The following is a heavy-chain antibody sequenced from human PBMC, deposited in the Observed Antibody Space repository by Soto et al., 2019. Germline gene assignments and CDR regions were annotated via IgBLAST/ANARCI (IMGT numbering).Heavy chain of an antibody. J-gene: IGHJ5*02. D-gene: IGHD3-3*01. CDR1: GGSISSYY. CDR2: IYTSGST. V-gene: IGHV4-4*07. Sequence: PSETLSLTCTVSGGSISSYYWSWIRQPAGKGLEWIGRIYTSGSTNYNPSLKSRVTMSVDTSKNQFSLKLSSVTAAGTAVYYCARLLASYDFWTRFDPWGQGTLVTVSS. CDR3: ARLLASYDFWTRFDP.